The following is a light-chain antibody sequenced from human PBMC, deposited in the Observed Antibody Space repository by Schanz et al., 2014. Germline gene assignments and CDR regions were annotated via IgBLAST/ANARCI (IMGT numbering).Light chain of an antibody. V-gene: IGKV1-12*01. Sequence: DIQMTQSPSSVSASVGDTVTITCRASQGISRFLAWYQQKPGKAPKLLIYAASTLQNGVPLRFSGSGSGTQFTLTINSLQPEDFATYFCQQANTFPFTFGPGTKVDIK. CDR2: AAS. J-gene: IGKJ3*01. CDR1: QGISRF. CDR3: QQANTFPFT.